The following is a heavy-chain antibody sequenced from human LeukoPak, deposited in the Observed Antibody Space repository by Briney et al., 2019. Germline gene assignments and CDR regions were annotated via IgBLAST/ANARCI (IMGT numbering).Heavy chain of an antibody. CDR3: ARMTVSGRDNWFDP. D-gene: IGHD6-19*01. Sequence: ASVKVSCKASGYTFTSYDINWVRQATGQGLEWMGWLNPNSGNTGYAQKFQGRVTITRNTAINTAYMELSSLRSEDTAVYYCARMTVSGRDNWFDPWGQGTLVTVSS. CDR1: GYTFTSYD. V-gene: IGHV1-8*01. CDR2: LNPNSGNT. J-gene: IGHJ5*02.